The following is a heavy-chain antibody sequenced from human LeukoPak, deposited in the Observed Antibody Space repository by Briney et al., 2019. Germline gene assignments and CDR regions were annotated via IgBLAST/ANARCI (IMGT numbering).Heavy chain of an antibody. CDR2: ISTDGFST. V-gene: IGHV3-74*01. CDR3: ARAVVPAAGYFYYYYMDV. J-gene: IGHJ6*03. D-gene: IGHD2-2*01. Sequence: GGSLRLSCAASGFTFSSYWMHWFRQARGKGLVWVSRISTDGFSTIYADSVKGRFTISRDNAKNTLYLQMSSLRAEDTAVYYCARAVVPAAGYFYYYYMDVWGKGTTVTVSS. CDR1: GFTFSSYW.